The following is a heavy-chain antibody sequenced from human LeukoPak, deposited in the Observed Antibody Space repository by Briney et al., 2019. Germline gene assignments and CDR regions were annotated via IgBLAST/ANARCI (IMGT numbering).Heavy chain of an antibody. V-gene: IGHV1-46*01. CDR1: GYTFTSYY. Sequence: ASVKVSCKASGYTFTSYYLYWVRQAPGQGLEWMGVINPSGGSTTSAQKFQGRVTMTRDTSTSTAYMELRSLRSDDTAVYYCARCYYGSGSYYVPWGQGTLVTVSS. D-gene: IGHD3-10*01. J-gene: IGHJ5*02. CDR3: ARCYYGSGSYYVP. CDR2: INPSGGST.